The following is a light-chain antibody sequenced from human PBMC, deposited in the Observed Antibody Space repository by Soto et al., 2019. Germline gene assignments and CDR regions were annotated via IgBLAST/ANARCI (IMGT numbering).Light chain of an antibody. CDR3: AAWDDSLNGPV. CDR1: SSNIGNNA. Sequence: QSVLTQPPSVSEAPRQRVTISCSGSSSNIGNNAVNWYQQLPGKPPKLLIYYDVLLPSGVSDRFSASKSGTSASLAISGLQSEDVADYYCAAWDDSLNGPVFGGGTQLTVL. CDR2: YDV. V-gene: IGLV1-36*01. J-gene: IGLJ2*01.